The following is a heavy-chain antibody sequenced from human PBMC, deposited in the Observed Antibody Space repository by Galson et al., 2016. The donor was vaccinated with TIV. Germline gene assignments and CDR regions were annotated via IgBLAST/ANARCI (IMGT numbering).Heavy chain of an antibody. CDR1: GVVFSHYA. CDR2: ISVDGTKK. CDR3: ASETTFYDGGASGTVGF. V-gene: IGHV3-30*04. J-gene: IGHJ4*02. Sequence: SLRLSCAASGVVFSHYALHWVRQAPGKGLEWVALISVDGTKKYYADSVTGRVTVSRDQSRNALYLQMSTLRPDDTAVYYFASETTFYDGGASGTVGFWGQGTLVTVSS. D-gene: IGHD2/OR15-2a*01.